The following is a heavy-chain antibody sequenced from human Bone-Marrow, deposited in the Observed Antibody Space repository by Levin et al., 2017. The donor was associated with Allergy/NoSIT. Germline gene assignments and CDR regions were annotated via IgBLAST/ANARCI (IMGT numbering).Heavy chain of an antibody. CDR1: GFSFNTYE. CDR3: AGKPLSSWLYWYFDL. CDR2: ISGSGNTV. J-gene: IGHJ2*01. D-gene: IGHD6-19*01. V-gene: IGHV3-48*03. Sequence: GGSLRLSCIASGFSFNTYEMNWVRQAPGKGLEWISYISGSGNTVYYADSVKGRFTISRDNARNSLYLHMNSLRPEDTAVYYCAGKPLSSWLYWYFDLWGRGTLVTGSS.